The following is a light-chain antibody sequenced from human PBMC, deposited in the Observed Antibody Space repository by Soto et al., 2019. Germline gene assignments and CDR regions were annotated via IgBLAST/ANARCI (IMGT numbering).Light chain of an antibody. Sequence: IVLTQSPATLSVSPGERATLSCWASQSISTSLAGYQQKPGQAPKILIYDASNRATGIPARFSGSGSGTDFTLTISSVEPEDVAVYYCHQRSSWPLTFGGGTKVEIK. CDR1: QSISTS. J-gene: IGKJ4*01. CDR2: DAS. CDR3: HQRSSWPLT. V-gene: IGKV3-11*01.